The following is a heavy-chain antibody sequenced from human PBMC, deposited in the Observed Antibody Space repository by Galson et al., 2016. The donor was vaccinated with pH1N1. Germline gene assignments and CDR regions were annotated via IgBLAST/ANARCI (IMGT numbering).Heavy chain of an antibody. CDR1: GFTFDDYA. J-gene: IGHJ4*02. CDR2: ISWNSGSI. V-gene: IGHV3-9*01. CDR3: AKADGYFSGYFDY. D-gene: IGHD3-22*01. Sequence: SLRLSCAASGFTFDDYAIHWVRQAPGKGLEWVSGISWNSGSIGYADSVKGRFTISRDNAKNSLYLQMNSLRAEDTALYYCAKADGYFSGYFDYWGQGTLVTVSS.